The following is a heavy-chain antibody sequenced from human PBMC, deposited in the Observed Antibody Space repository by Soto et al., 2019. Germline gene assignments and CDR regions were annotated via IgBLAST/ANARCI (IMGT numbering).Heavy chain of an antibody. CDR3: ARELPSHY. CDR2: ISSGSSYM. Sequence: PGGSLRLSCAASGFTFSTYSMNWVRQAPGKGLEWVSSISSGSSYMYYADSVKGRFTISRDNAKNSLYLQMNSLRAEDTAVYYCARELPSHYWGQGTLVTVSS. J-gene: IGHJ4*02. CDR1: GFTFSTYS. V-gene: IGHV3-21*01. D-gene: IGHD1-26*01.